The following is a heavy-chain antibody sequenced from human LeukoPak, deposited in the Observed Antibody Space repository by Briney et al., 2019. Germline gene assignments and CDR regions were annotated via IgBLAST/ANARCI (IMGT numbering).Heavy chain of an antibody. CDR2: INEDGSKI. Sequence: GGSLRLSCEASGFXLDNYWMTWVRQAPGKGLEWVADINEDGSKIYSLDSVKGRFTISRDNAKNSLSLQLNTLRAEDTAVYYCARWSHVSGRWFLDNWGRGTLVSVSS. V-gene: IGHV3-7*05. CDR3: ARWSHVSGRWFLDN. D-gene: IGHD3-10*01. J-gene: IGHJ4*02. CDR1: GFXLDNYW.